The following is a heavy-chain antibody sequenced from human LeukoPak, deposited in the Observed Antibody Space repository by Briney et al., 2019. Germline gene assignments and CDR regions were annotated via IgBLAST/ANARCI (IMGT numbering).Heavy chain of an antibody. Sequence: GGSLRLSCAASGFTFSLSAMSWVRQAPGKGLEWVANINEDGSETHYVDSVKGRFTISRDNAKNSLYLQMNSLRAEDTAIYYCARHRCPSSWGPGTVVTVSS. V-gene: IGHV3-7*03. CDR1: GFTFSLSA. CDR3: ARHRCPSS. D-gene: IGHD6-13*01. CDR2: INEDGSET. J-gene: IGHJ3*01.